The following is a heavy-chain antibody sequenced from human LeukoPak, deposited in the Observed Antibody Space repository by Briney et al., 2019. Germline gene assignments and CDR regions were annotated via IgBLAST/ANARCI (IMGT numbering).Heavy chain of an antibody. CDR3: TRDEVFWSGSIFDC. CDR1: GFTFVDYG. Sequence: GRSLRLSCTTSGFTFVDYGLSWVRQAPGKGLEWVGLIKSRAYGGTSEYAASVKGRFTISRDDSKNIAYLQMNSLKTEDTAVYYCTRDEVFWSGSIFDCWGQGTLVTVSS. CDR2: IKSRAYGGTS. J-gene: IGHJ4*02. V-gene: IGHV3-49*04. D-gene: IGHD3-3*01.